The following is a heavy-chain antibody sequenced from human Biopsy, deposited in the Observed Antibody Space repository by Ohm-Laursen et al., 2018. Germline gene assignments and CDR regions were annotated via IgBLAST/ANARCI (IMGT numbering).Heavy chain of an antibody. Sequence: PPGTLSLTCTASGDSISFPYWGWFRQPPGKGLEYIGSTHDTGTTDYSPSLKTRVSLSVDASTKVFSLILSSVTAADTAVYYCAAGATWLVHYWGQGTLVTVSS. CDR1: GDSISFPY. D-gene: IGHD6-19*01. CDR2: THDTGTT. J-gene: IGHJ4*02. V-gene: IGHV4-59*11. CDR3: AAGATWLVHY.